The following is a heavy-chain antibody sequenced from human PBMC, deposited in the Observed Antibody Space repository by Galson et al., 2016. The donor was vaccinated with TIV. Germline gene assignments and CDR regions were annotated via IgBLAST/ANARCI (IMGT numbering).Heavy chain of an antibody. Sequence: SLRLSCGASGFTFSAFGMHWVRQAPGKGLEWVAIIWYDGSTKFYGDSVTGRFTISRDTPTKTLYLQMNSLRVEDTGVYYCTREAFSTHNSYGFDVWGPGTPVTVSS. V-gene: IGHV3-33*08. CDR2: IWYDGSTK. CDR1: GFTFSAFG. J-gene: IGHJ6*02. CDR3: TREAFSTHNSYGFDV. D-gene: IGHD3-3*02.